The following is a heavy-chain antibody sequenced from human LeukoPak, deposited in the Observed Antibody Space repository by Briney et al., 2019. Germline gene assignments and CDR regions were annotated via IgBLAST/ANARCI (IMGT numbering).Heavy chain of an antibody. CDR1: GGPISSSNW. V-gene: IGHV4-4*02. D-gene: IGHD6-6*01. CDR2: IYHSGST. J-gene: IGHJ4*01. CDR3: ARRIAARPYPANFDY. Sequence: SGTLSLTCAVPGGPISSSNWWSWVRQPPGKGLEWIGEIYHSGSTNYNPSLKSRVTISVDKSKNQFSPKLSSVTAADTAVYYCARRIAARPYPANFDYWGQEPWSPSPQ.